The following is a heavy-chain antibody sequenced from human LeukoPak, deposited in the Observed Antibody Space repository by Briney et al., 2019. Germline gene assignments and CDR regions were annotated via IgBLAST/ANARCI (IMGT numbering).Heavy chain of an antibody. Sequence: SETLSVTCTVSGGSISSYYWSWIRQPPGKGLEWIGYIYYSGSTNYNPSLKSRVTISVDTSKNQFSLKLSSVTAADTAVYYCARGSITKGWFDPWGQGTLVTVSS. CDR3: ARGSITKGWFDP. D-gene: IGHD3-10*01. V-gene: IGHV4-59*01. J-gene: IGHJ5*02. CDR2: IYYSGST. CDR1: GGSISSYY.